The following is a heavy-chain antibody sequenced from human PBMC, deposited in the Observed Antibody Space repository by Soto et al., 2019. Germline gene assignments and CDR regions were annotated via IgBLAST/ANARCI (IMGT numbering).Heavy chain of an antibody. D-gene: IGHD6-6*01. Sequence: GGSLRLSCAASGFTFSSYSMNWVRQAPGKGLEWVSYISSSSSTIYYADSVKGRFTISRDNAKNSLYLQMNSLRAEDTAVYYCARAAARRYCYYMDVWGKGTTVTVSS. J-gene: IGHJ6*03. CDR3: ARAAARRYCYYMDV. CDR2: ISSSSSTI. CDR1: GFTFSSYS. V-gene: IGHV3-48*01.